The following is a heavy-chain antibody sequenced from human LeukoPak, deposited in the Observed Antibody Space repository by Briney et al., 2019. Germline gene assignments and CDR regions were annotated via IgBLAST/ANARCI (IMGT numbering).Heavy chain of an antibody. Sequence: GGSLRLSCAASGFTFSSYEMNWVRQAPGKGLEWVSYISSSSSYMYYADSVRGRFTISRDNAKRSLYLQMNSLRAEDTAVYYCARAAGGLSGYDLYYFDYWGQGALVTVSS. CDR2: ISSSSSYM. D-gene: IGHD5-12*01. CDR3: ARAAGGLSGYDLYYFDY. J-gene: IGHJ4*02. V-gene: IGHV3-21*05. CDR1: GFTFSSYE.